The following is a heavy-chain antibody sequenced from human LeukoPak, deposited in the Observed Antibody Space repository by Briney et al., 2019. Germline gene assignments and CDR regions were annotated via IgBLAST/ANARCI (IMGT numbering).Heavy chain of an antibody. CDR3: AKAFYCSGGSCLNWFDP. D-gene: IGHD2-15*01. CDR2: ISGSGGST. CDR1: GFTFSSYA. J-gene: IGHJ5*02. Sequence: GGSLRLSCAASGFTFSSYAMSWVRQAPGKGLEWVPAISGSGGSTYYADSVKGRFTISRDNSKNTLYLQMNSLRAEDTAVYYCAKAFYCSGGSCLNWFDPWGQGTLVTVSS. V-gene: IGHV3-23*01.